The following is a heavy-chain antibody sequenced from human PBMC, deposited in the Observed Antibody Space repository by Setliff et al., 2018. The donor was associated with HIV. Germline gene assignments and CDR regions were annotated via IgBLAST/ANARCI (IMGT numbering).Heavy chain of an antibody. CDR2: IYYSGNT. Sequence: SETLSLTCTVSGGPFSSTSWSWIRQFPGQGLEWIGYIYYSGNTNYNPSLKSRVTISIDTSKNRFFLKLNSVTAADTAIYYCARERGSGSLDAFDIWGHGTMVTVSS. V-gene: IGHV4-59*01. CDR1: GGPFSSTS. D-gene: IGHD3-10*01. J-gene: IGHJ3*02. CDR3: ARERGSGSLDAFDI.